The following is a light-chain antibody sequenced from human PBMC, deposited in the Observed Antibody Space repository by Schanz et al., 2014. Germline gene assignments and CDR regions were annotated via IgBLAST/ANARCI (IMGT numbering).Light chain of an antibody. CDR2: SVS. V-gene: IGLV2-14*03. CDR3: ATWDDSLNGGV. Sequence: QSALTQPASVSGSPGQSITISCTGTSSDVGAYNYVSWYQHHPGKAPKLIIYSVSQRPSGVPDRFSDSKSGTSASLAISGLQSEDEGDYYCATWDDSLNGGVFGGGTKLTVL. J-gene: IGLJ3*02. CDR1: SSDVGAYNY.